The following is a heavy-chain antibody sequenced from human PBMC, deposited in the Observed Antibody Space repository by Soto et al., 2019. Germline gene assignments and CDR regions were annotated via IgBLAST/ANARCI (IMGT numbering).Heavy chain of an antibody. Sequence: PSETLSLTCTVSGGSMSSYYWSWIRQPPGKGLEWIGYIYYSGSTNYNPSLKSRVTISVDTSKNQFSLKLSSVTAADTAVYYCARAGFLEWSRFDYWGQGTLVTVSS. J-gene: IGHJ4*02. V-gene: IGHV4-59*01. CDR3: ARAGFLEWSRFDY. CDR2: IYYSGST. D-gene: IGHD3-3*01. CDR1: GGSMSSYY.